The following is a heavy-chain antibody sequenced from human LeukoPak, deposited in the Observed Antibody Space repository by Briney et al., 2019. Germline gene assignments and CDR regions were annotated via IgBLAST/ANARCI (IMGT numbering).Heavy chain of an antibody. V-gene: IGHV3-7*01. J-gene: IGHJ4*02. CDR1: GFTFSSYW. CDR2: IKQDGSEK. Sequence: GGSLRLSCAASGFTFSSYWMSWVRQAPGKGLEWVANIKQDGSEKYYVDSVKGRFTISRDNAKSSLYLQMNSLRAEDTAVYYCAREVYCSGGSCYSAPYFDYWGQGTLVTVSS. CDR3: AREVYCSGGSCYSAPYFDY. D-gene: IGHD2-15*01.